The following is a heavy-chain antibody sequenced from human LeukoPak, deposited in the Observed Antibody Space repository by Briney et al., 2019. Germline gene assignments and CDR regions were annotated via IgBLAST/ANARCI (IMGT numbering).Heavy chain of an antibody. V-gene: IGHV3-33*06. CDR2: IWYDGTNK. CDR1: GFTFSDYG. D-gene: IGHD1-26*01. J-gene: IGHJ5*01. CDR3: AKDRGSYSTTADS. Sequence: GGSMRLSCAASGFTFSDYGIHWVRQAPGKGREWVAVIWYDGTNKYYGDSVKGRFTISRDNSKNTLYQQMNSLRAEDTAVYYGAKDRGSYSTTADSWGEGTLVTVSS.